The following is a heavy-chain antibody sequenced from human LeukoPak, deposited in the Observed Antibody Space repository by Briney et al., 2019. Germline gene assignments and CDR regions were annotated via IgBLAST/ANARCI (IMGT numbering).Heavy chain of an antibody. D-gene: IGHD2-2*01. J-gene: IGHJ4*02. Sequence: ASVKVSCKASGYTFTSYYMHWVRQAPGQGLEWMGIINPSGGSTSYAQKFQGRVTMTRDTSTSTVYMELSSLRSEDTAVYYCARDDAQNYCSSTSCSPLFDYWGQGTLVTVSS. CDR2: INPSGGST. V-gene: IGHV1-46*01. CDR3: ARDDAQNYCSSTSCSPLFDY. CDR1: GYTFTSYY.